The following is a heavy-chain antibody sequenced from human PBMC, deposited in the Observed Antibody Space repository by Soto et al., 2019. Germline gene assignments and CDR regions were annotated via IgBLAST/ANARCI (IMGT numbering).Heavy chain of an antibody. CDR1: GFTFSSYG. Sequence: QVQLVESGRGVVQPGRSLRLSCAASGFTFSSYGMHWVRQAPGKGLEWVAVIWYDGSNKYYADSVKGRFTISRDNSKXXLXXQMNSLRAEDTAVYYCARDGYCSGGSCYSVPVFDYWGQGTLVTVSS. CDR3: ARDGYCSGGSCYSVPVFDY. V-gene: IGHV3-33*01. D-gene: IGHD2-15*01. CDR2: IWYDGSNK. J-gene: IGHJ4*02.